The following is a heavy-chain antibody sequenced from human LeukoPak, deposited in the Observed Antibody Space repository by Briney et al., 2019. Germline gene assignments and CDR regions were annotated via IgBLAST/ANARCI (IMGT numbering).Heavy chain of an antibody. CDR3: ARDGMWFGELLRYYYYGMDV. CDR2: ISGSGGST. D-gene: IGHD3-10*01. V-gene: IGHV3-23*01. J-gene: IGHJ6*02. CDR1: GFTFSRYA. Sequence: GGSLRLSCAASGFTFSRYAMSWVRQAPGKGLEWVSAISGSGGSTYYADSVKGRFTISRDNSKNTLYLQMNSLRAEDTAVYYCARDGMWFGELLRYYYYGMDVWGQGTTVTVSS.